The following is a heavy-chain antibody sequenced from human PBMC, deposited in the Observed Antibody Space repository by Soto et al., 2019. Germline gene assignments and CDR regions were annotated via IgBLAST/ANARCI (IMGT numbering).Heavy chain of an antibody. J-gene: IGHJ4*02. Sequence: XGSLRLSCASSGFTFDNYARSWVRQAPGMGLEWVSGIGASGRSIYYVDSVKGRFTISRDNSKNTLFLQMNGLGVEDTAVYYSAKDLGVFDYWGQRTLVTVSS. V-gene: IGHV3-23*01. D-gene: IGHD3-3*01. CDR3: AKDLGVFDY. CDR2: IGASGRSI. CDR1: GFTFDNYA.